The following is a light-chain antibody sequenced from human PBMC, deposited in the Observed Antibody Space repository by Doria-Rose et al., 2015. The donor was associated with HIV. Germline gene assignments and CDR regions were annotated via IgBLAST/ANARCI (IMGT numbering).Light chain of an antibody. CDR1: QSFSSTY. CDR3: HHYSTSLT. CDR2: DGS. Sequence: TQSPGTLSLSPGERATLSCRASQSFSSTYLAWYQQKPGQAPSLLIYDGSTRATGIPDRFSASGSGTDFTLTINRLEPEDFALYYCHHYSTSLTFGQGTKVG. V-gene: IGKV3-20*01. J-gene: IGKJ1*01.